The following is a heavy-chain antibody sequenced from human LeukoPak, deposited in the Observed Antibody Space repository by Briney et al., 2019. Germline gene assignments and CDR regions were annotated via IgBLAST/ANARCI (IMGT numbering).Heavy chain of an antibody. CDR3: AKDHIMRRAVAMYYFDY. Sequence: QTGGSLRLSCAASGFTFSSYGMHWVRQAPGKGLEWVAVISYDGSNKYYADSVKGRFTISRDNSKNTLYLQMNSLRAEDTAVYYCAKDHIMRRAVAMYYFDYWGQGTLVTVSS. J-gene: IGHJ4*02. V-gene: IGHV3-30*18. CDR1: GFTFSSYG. CDR2: ISYDGSNK. D-gene: IGHD6-19*01.